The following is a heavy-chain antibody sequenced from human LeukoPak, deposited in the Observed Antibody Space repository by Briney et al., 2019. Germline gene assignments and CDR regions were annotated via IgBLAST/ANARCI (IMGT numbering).Heavy chain of an antibody. Sequence: GGSLGLSCAASGFTVSGNYMNWVRQAPGKGLEWVSVIYSAGNTYYAASVKGRFTVSRDNSKNTMYLQMDRLRVEDTAVYYCARDRCSGGTCSASDAFDIWGLGTMVTVSS. CDR1: GFTVSGNY. J-gene: IGHJ3*02. CDR2: IYSAGNT. D-gene: IGHD2-15*01. CDR3: ARDRCSGGTCSASDAFDI. V-gene: IGHV3-53*01.